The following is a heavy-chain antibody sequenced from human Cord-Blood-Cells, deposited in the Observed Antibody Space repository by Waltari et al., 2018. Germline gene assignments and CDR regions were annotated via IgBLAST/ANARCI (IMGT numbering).Heavy chain of an antibody. CDR2: INHSGST. J-gene: IGHJ5*02. D-gene: IGHD3-10*01. V-gene: IGHV4-34*01. CDR3: ARRQGYGSGSYIWFDP. Sequence: QVQLQQWGAGLLKPSETLSLTCAVYGGSFSGYYCSWIRQPPGKGLEWIGEINHSGSTNYNPSLKSRVTISVDTSKNQFSLKLSSVTAADTAVYYCARRQGYGSGSYIWFDPWGQGTLVTVSS. CDR1: GGSFSGYY.